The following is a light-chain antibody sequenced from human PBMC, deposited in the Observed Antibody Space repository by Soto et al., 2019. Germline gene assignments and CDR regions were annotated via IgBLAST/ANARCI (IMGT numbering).Light chain of an antibody. CDR1: QGISNW. CDR2: AAT. V-gene: IGKV1-12*01. J-gene: IGKJ4*01. CDR3: QQTNSLPLS. Sequence: DIQMTQSPSSVSASVGDRVTITCRATQGISNWLAWYQQKPGQAPKLLIYAATSLQDGVPFRYLGSGSGADFTLTISALQPEDFATYYCQQTNSLPLSFGGGPKVEIK.